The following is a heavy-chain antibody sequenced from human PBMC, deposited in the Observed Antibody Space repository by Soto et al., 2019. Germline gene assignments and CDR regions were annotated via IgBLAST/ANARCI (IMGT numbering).Heavy chain of an antibody. CDR2: ICARGSSHCGSGRGAT. CDR3: TKGAGPLWFDP. CDR1: GDSVSSYY. J-gene: IGHJ5*02. Sequence: QVQLQESGPGLVKPSETLSLTCTVSGDSVSSYYWSWIRQPAGQGLEWIGRICARGSSHCGSGRGATSYSPSLNSRVTMTVDRSKNQFSVKLSAVTAADTAIYYCTKGAGPLWFDPWGQGTLVTVSS. V-gene: IGHV4-4*07.